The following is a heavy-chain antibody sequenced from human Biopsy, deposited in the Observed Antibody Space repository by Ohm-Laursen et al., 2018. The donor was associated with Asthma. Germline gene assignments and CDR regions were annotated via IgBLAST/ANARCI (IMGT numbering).Heavy chain of an antibody. CDR1: GYTVTRYA. D-gene: IGHD3-22*01. CDR3: ARMISYYHEMRAPFFDY. J-gene: IGHJ4*02. Sequence: GATVKLSCKASGYTVTRYAINWVRQAPGQGLEWVGWINTNTGNPTYAQGFTGRFVFSLDTSVNTAHLQISSLKAEDTAVYYCARMISYYHEMRAPFFDYWGQGTLVTVSS. V-gene: IGHV7-4-1*02. CDR2: INTNTGNP.